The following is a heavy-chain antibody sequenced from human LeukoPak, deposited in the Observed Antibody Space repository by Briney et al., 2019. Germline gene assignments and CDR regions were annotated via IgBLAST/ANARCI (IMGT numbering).Heavy chain of an antibody. J-gene: IGHJ4*02. V-gene: IGHV1-69*13. CDR2: IIPIFGTA. D-gene: IGHD2/OR15-2a*01. Sequence: ASVKVSCKASGGTFSSYAISWVRQAPGQGLEWMGGIIPIFGTANYAQKFQGRVTITADESTSTAYMELSSLTSDDTAVYYCARDLPFEDWGQGTLVTVSS. CDR1: GGTFSSYA. CDR3: ARDLPFED.